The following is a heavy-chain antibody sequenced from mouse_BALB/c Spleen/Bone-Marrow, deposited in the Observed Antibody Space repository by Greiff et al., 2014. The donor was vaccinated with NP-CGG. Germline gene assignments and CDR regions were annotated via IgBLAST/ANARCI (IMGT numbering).Heavy chain of an antibody. Sequence: DVKLVESGGDLVYPGGSLKLSCAASGFTFSSYGMSWVRQTPDTRLEWVATINSGGTNTYYPDSMKGRFTISRDNAKNTLYLQISSLRSEDTAMYYCTRRGIYDERTAMDYWGRGTSVTVSS. CDR2: INSGGTNT. J-gene: IGHJ4*01. CDR3: TRRGIYDERTAMDY. CDR1: GFTFSSYG. D-gene: IGHD2-12*01. V-gene: IGHV5-6*02.